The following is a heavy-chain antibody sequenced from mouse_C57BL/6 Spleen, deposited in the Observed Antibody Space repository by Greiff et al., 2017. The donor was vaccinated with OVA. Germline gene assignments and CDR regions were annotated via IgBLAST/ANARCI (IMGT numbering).Heavy chain of an antibody. CDR1: GYTFTDYE. D-gene: IGHD1-1*01. CDR3: TKIPLYYGSSPFDY. Sequence: VQLQQSGAELVRPGASVTLSCKASGYTFTDYEMHWVKQTPVHGLEWIGAIDPETGGTAYNQKFKGKAILTADKSSSTAYMELRSLTSEDSAVYYCTKIPLYYGSSPFDYWGQGTTLTVSS. V-gene: IGHV1-15*01. J-gene: IGHJ2*01. CDR2: IDPETGGT.